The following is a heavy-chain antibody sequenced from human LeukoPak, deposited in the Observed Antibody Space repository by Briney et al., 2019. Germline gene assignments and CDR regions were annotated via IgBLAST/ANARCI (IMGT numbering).Heavy chain of an antibody. CDR3: ARHSSGLYYFHY. CDR1: GGSISSYY. J-gene: IGHJ4*02. D-gene: IGHD6-19*01. Sequence: PSETPSLTCTVSGGSISSYYWNWIRQPPGKGLEWIGHIFYSGNTNYSPSLKSRVTISVDTSKNQFSLKLTSVTAADTAIYYCARHSSGLYYFHYWGQGTLVTVSS. CDR2: IFYSGNT. V-gene: IGHV4-59*08.